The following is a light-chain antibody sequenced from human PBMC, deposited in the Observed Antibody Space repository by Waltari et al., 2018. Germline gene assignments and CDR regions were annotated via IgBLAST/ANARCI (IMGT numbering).Light chain of an antibody. CDR3: CSYAGSSTFV. CDR1: SSDVGSYNL. J-gene: IGLJ2*01. Sequence: QSVLTQPASVSGSPGQSITISCTGTSSDVGSYNLVSWYQQHPGKAPKLMIYEVSKRPSGFSNRFSGSKSGNTASLTISGLQAEDEADYYCCSYAGSSTFVFGGGTKLTVL. CDR2: EVS. V-gene: IGLV2-23*02.